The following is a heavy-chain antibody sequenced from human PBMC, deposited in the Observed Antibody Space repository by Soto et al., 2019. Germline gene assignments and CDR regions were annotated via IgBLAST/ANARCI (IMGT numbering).Heavy chain of an antibody. D-gene: IGHD2-15*01. V-gene: IGHV5-51*01. J-gene: IGHJ5*02. Sequence: GESLKISCKGSGYSFTSYWIGWVRQMPGKGLEWMGIIYPGDSDTRYSPSFQGQVTISADKSISTAYLQWSSLKASDTAMYYCARLVVVAATLDNWFDPLGQGTLVTVSS. CDR3: ARLVVVAATLDNWFDP. CDR2: IYPGDSDT. CDR1: GYSFTSYW.